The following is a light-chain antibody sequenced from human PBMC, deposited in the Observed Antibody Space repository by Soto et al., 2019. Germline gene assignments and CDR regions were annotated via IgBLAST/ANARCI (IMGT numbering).Light chain of an antibody. CDR3: QHYKAFSPWT. CDR2: DAS. V-gene: IGKV1-5*01. J-gene: IGKJ1*01. CDR1: QNISSW. Sequence: DIQMTQSPSTLPASVVDRCTITFLASQNISSWLAWYQQKAGKAPKSLIYDASSLESGVPSRMSGSGSGTEFTLTITNLQPDDSATYYCQHYKAFSPWTFGQGTKV.